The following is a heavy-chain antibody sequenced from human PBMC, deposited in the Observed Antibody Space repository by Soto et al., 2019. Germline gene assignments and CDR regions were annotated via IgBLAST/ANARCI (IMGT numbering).Heavy chain of an antibody. J-gene: IGHJ5*02. CDR1: GGTFRIYT. CDR2: IIPILGIA. V-gene: IGHV1-69*04. D-gene: IGHD4-17*01. CDR3: ARDRSDYAWFDP. Sequence: GASVKVSCKASGGTFRIYTISWVRQAPGQGLEWMGRIIPILGIANYAQKFQGRVTIIADKSTSTAYMELSSLRSEDTAVYYCARDRSDYAWFDPWGQGTLVTVSS.